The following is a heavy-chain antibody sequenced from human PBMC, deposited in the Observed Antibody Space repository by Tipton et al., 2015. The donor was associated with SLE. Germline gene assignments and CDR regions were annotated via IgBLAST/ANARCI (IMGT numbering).Heavy chain of an antibody. CDR1: GGSINSHY. J-gene: IGHJ5*02. Sequence: TLSLTCSVSGGSINSHYWIWIRQPPGKGLEWIGYIFYGGATNYNPSLKSRVTISVDTAKNQFSLKLTSVTAADTAVYYCARSYRVVPAAISWFDPWGQGTLVTVSS. CDR2: IFYGGAT. V-gene: IGHV4-59*08. D-gene: IGHD2-2*01. CDR3: ARSYRVVPAAISWFDP.